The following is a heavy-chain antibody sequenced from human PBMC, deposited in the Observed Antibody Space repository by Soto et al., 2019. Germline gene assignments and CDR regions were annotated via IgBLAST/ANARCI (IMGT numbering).Heavy chain of an antibody. CDR3: ARDRGKDCGNDCYFYSFWYFDF. D-gene: IGHD2-21*02. CDR1: GFSFSDYY. V-gene: IGHV3-72*01. CDR2: TRNKANGYTT. J-gene: IGHJ2*01. Sequence: EVQLVESGGGLVQPGGSLRLSCAASGFSFSDYYMDWVRQAPGKGLEWVGRTRNKANGYTTEYAPSVKGRFTMSRDESKNSLYLQMNSLKTEDTAVYYCARDRGKDCGNDCYFYSFWYFDFWGRGTLVTVSS.